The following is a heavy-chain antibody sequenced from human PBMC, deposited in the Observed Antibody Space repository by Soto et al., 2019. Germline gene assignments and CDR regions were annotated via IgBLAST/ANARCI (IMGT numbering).Heavy chain of an antibody. CDR1: GGTFSSYT. V-gene: IGHV1-69*02. Sequence: QVQLVQSGAEVKKPGSSVKVSCKASGGTFSSYTISWVRQAPGQGLEWMGRIIPILGIANYAQKFQGRVTITADKSTSTAYMELSSLRSEDTAVYYCATITGTTSSNDYWGHGTLVTVSP. J-gene: IGHJ4*01. D-gene: IGHD1-20*01. CDR2: IIPILGIA. CDR3: ATITGTTSSNDY.